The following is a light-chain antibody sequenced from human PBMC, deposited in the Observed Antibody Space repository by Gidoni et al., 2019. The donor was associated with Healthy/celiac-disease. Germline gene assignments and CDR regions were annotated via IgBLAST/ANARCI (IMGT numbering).Light chain of an antibody. CDR1: QSLLHSNGYNY. V-gene: IGKV2-28*01. Sequence: TVMTQSPLSLPVIPGEPASISCRSSQSLLHSNGYNYLDWYLQKPGQSPQLLIYLGTNRASGVPDRFRGRGSGTDFTLKISRVEAEDVGVYYCMQALQTPNTFGQGTKLEIK. J-gene: IGKJ2*01. CDR3: MQALQTPNT. CDR2: LGT.